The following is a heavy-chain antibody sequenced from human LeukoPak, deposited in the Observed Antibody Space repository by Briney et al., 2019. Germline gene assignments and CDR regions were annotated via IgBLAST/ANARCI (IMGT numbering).Heavy chain of an antibody. V-gene: IGHV1-18*01. Sequence: ASVKVSCKASGYPFTNYAISWVRQAPGQGLEWMGWISAYNGNTKYAQKLQGRVTMTTDTSTSTAYMELRSLRSDDTAVYYCAKSDHITLFPVDYWGQGPLVTVSS. CDR2: ISAYNGNT. D-gene: IGHD3-9*01. J-gene: IGHJ4*02. CDR1: GYPFTNYA. CDR3: AKSDHITLFPVDY.